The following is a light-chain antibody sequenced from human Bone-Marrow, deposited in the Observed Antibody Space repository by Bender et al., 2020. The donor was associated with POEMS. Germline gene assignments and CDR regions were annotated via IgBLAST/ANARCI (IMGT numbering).Light chain of an antibody. CDR1: SSNIGAHA. J-gene: IGLJ2*01. CDR3: CSWAGGITLVL. Sequence: QSVLTQPPSASGTPGQRVTISCSGGSSNIGAHAVNWYQHLPGTAPKLLIYSSHRRPSEVPDRFSGSRSGTTASLTISGLQAEDEADYYCCSWAGGITLVLFGGGTKLTVL. CDR2: SSH. V-gene: IGLV1-44*01.